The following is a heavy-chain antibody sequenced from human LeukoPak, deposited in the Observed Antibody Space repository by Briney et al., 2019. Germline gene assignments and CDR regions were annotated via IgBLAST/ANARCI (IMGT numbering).Heavy chain of an antibody. J-gene: IGHJ4*02. D-gene: IGHD3-9*01. CDR3: ARVEDYDILTGFDY. V-gene: IGHV3-48*03. Sequence: GGSLRLSCVASGFTFNNYEMNWVRQAPGKGLEWVSYISQSGSTTRYTDSVKGRFTISRDNAKNSLYLQMNSRRAEDTAVYYCARVEDYDILTGFDYWGQGTLVTVS. CDR2: ISQSGSTT. CDR1: GFTFNNYE.